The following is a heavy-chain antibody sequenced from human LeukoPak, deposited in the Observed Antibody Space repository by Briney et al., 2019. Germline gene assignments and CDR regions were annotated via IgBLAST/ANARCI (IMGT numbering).Heavy chain of an antibody. J-gene: IGHJ2*01. V-gene: IGHV4-34*01. Sequence: PSETLSLTCAVYGGSFSGYYWSWIRQPPGKGLEWIGDINHSGSTNYNPSLKSRVTISVDTSKNQFSLKLSSVTAADTAVYYCARRPLRRGVIIAAYWYSDLWGRGTLVTVSS. CDR1: GGSFSGYY. CDR3: ARRPLRRGVIIAAYWYSDL. D-gene: IGHD3-10*01. CDR2: INHSGST.